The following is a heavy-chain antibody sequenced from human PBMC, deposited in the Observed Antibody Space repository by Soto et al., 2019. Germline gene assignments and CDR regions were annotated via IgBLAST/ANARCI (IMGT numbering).Heavy chain of an antibody. CDR1: GASISSGGYY. D-gene: IGHD3-10*01. V-gene: IGHV4-30-4*08. Sequence: SETLSLTCTVSGASISSGGYYWSWIRQLPGKGLEWIGYIYYSGSTYYNPSLKSRVTISVDTSKNQFSLKLSSVTAADTAVYYCARGVKVQLLWLPHWFDPWGQGTLVTVSS. CDR2: IYYSGST. J-gene: IGHJ5*02. CDR3: ARGVKVQLLWLPHWFDP.